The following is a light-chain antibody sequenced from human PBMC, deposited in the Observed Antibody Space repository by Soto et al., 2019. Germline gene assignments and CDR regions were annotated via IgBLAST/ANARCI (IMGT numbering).Light chain of an antibody. CDR3: CSYAGSSTFVV. J-gene: IGLJ2*01. V-gene: IGLV2-23*03. Sequence: QSALTQPASVSGSPGQSITISCTGTSSDVGSYNFVSWYQQHPGKAPKLMIYEGSKRASGVSNRFSGSKSGITASLTISGLQAEDEADYYCCSYAGSSTFVVFGGGTKVTVL. CDR2: EGS. CDR1: SSDVGSYNF.